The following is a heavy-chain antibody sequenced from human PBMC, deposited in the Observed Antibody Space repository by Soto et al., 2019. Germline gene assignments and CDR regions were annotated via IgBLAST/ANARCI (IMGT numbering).Heavy chain of an antibody. Sequence: EVQLVESRGGLVKPGGSLRLSCAASGFTFSSYSMNWVRQAPGKGLEWVSSISSSSSYIYYADSVKGRFTISRDNAKNSLYLQMNSLRAEDTAVYYCARDQEVVGATRVSAFDIWGQGTMVTVSS. CDR2: ISSSSSYI. J-gene: IGHJ3*02. CDR3: ARDQEVVGATRVSAFDI. V-gene: IGHV3-21*01. D-gene: IGHD1-26*01. CDR1: GFTFSSYS.